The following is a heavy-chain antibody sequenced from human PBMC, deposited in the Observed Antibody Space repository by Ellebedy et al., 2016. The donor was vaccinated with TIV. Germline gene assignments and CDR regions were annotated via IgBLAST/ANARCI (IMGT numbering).Heavy chain of an antibody. CDR2: INWNGGST. D-gene: IGHD5-18*01. CDR3: ARGGYSPG. J-gene: IGHJ4*02. Sequence: GESLKISXAASGLIISSYAMSWVRQAPGKGLEWVSGINWNGGSTGYADSVKGRFTISRDNAKNSLYLQMNSLRAEDTALYYCARGGYSPGWGQGTLVTVSS. CDR1: GLIISSYA. V-gene: IGHV3-20*04.